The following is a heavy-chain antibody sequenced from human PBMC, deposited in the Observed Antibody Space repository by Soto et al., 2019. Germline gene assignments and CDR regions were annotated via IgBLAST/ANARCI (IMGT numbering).Heavy chain of an antibody. J-gene: IGHJ3*02. Sequence: ASVKVPCKASGYTFTGYCIHCLPQAPGEGLEWMGWLNPNSAGTNYAQQFQGCLTLARDTSNSTAYIELSRLVSDDTAVYYWARATPVVTAGNHGTTNPFDIWGQGTMVTVSS. CDR3: ARATPVVTAGNHGTTNPFDI. D-gene: IGHD1-7*01. CDR2: LNPNSAGT. CDR1: GYTFTGYC. V-gene: IGHV1-2*04.